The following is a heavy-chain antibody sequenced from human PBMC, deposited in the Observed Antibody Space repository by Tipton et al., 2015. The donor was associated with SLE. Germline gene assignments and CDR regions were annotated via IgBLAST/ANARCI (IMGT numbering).Heavy chain of an antibody. CDR1: GFSFRSYG. J-gene: IGHJ3*02. CDR3: AKDARTYYYDSSGYGAFDM. D-gene: IGHD3-22*01. V-gene: IGHV3-30*02. Sequence: SGFSFRSYGMHWVRQAPGKGLEWVAFIRYDGRNEYYADSVKGRFTISRDNSKNVVHLQMNYLRPEDTAVYYCAKDARTYYYDSSGYGAFDMWGQGTMVTVSS. CDR2: IRYDGRNE.